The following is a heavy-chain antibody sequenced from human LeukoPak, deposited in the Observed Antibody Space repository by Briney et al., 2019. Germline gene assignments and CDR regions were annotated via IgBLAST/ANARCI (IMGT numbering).Heavy chain of an antibody. V-gene: IGHV3-30-3*01. CDR2: ISYDGSNK. D-gene: IGHD6-19*01. CDR1: GFTFSSYA. CDR3: AKVSSTGQWLVDY. J-gene: IGHJ4*02. Sequence: GRSLRLSCAASGFTFSSYAMHWVRQAPGKGLEWVAVISYDGSNKYYADSVKGRFTISRDNSKNTLYLQMNSLRAEDTAVYYCAKVSSTGQWLVDYWGQGTLVTVSS.